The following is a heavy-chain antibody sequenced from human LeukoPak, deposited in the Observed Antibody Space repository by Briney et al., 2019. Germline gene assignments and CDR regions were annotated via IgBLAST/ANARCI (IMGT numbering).Heavy chain of an antibody. D-gene: IGHD3-22*01. CDR2: IYYSGTT. V-gene: IGHV4-31*03. CDR3: ARLSYDSSGLDTFDI. J-gene: IGHJ3*02. Sequence: PSQTLCLTCTVSGGSISSGGYYWSWIRQHPGKGLEWIGYIYYSGTTYYNPSLKSRVTISVDTSKNQFSLKLSSVTAADTAVYYCARLSYDSSGLDTFDIWGQGTMVTVSS. CDR1: GGSISSGGYY.